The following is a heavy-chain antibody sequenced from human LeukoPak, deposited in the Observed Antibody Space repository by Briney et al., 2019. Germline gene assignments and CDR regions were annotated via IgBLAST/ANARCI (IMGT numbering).Heavy chain of an antibody. CDR2: IWYDGSNK. CDR3: AKDLMDYDILTGYYDY. CDR1: GFTFSSYG. Sequence: PGGSLRLSCAASGFTFSSYGMHWVRQAPGKGLEWVAVIWYDGSNKYYADSVKGRFTISRDNSKNTLCLQMNSLRAEDTAVYYCAKDLMDYDILTGYYDYWGQGTLVTVSS. J-gene: IGHJ4*02. D-gene: IGHD3-9*01. V-gene: IGHV3-33*06.